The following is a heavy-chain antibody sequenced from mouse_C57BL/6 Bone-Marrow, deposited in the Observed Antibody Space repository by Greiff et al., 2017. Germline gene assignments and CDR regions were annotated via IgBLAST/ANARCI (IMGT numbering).Heavy chain of an antibody. CDR2: IYPGSGST. CDR1: GYTFTSYW. D-gene: IGHD1-1*01. V-gene: IGHV1-55*01. J-gene: IGHJ4*01. Sequence: QVQLQQPGAELVKPGASVKMSCKASGYTFTSYWITWVKQRPGQGLEWIGDIYPGSGSTNYNEKFKSKATLTVDTSSSTAYMQLSSLTSEDSAVYYCANYDSRYSAMDYWGQGTSVTVSS. CDR3: ANYDSRYSAMDY.